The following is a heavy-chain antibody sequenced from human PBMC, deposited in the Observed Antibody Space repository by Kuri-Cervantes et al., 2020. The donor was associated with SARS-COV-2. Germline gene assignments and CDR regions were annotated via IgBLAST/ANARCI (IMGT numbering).Heavy chain of an antibody. V-gene: IGHV1-46*02. CDR1: GYTFKNYY. J-gene: IGHJ2*01. CDR3: SRNALVDTAMVSL. CDR2: INPNGGSS. Sequence: ASVQVSCKASGYTFKNYYMHWVRQAPGQGLEWMGIINPNGGSSDYAQRFQGRVTITADKSTSTAYMELSSLGSEDTAVYYCSRNALVDTAMVSLWGRGTLVTVSS. D-gene: IGHD5-18*01.